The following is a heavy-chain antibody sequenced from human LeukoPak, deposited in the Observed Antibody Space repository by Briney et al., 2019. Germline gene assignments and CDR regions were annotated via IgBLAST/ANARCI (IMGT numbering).Heavy chain of an antibody. Sequence: SVKVSCKPSGATFTSYATNWFRQAPGKGLEWRGRIIPILDIANYAQKFQGRVTITADRSTGTAYMELSSLRSEDTAVYYCARGIRDGFSFYFDYWGQGTLVTVSS. V-gene: IGHV1-69*04. J-gene: IGHJ4*02. CDR2: IIPILDIA. D-gene: IGHD5-24*01. CDR1: GATFTSYA. CDR3: ARGIRDGFSFYFDY.